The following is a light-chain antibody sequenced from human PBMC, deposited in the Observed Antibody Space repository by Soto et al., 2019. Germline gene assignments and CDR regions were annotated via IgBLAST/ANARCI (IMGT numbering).Light chain of an antibody. CDR2: DVS. Sequence: QSALTKPASVSGSPGQSITISCTGTSSDVGGYNYVSWYQQHPGKAPKLMSYDVSNRPSGVSNRFSGSKSGNTAFLTISGLHAEYEDYYYCSSYTSSSTNVFGTGTKVTVL. J-gene: IGLJ1*01. CDR1: SSDVGGYNY. CDR3: SSYTSSSTNV. V-gene: IGLV2-14*01.